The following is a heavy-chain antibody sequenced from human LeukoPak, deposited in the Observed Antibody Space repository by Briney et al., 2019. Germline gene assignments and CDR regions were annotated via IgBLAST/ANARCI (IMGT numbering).Heavy chain of an antibody. V-gene: IGHV3-7*01. J-gene: IGHJ5*02. Sequence: GGPLRLSCAASGFTFSSYWMNWARQAPGKGLEWVASINHNGNVNYYVDSVKGRFTISRDNAKNSLYLQMDSLRPEDTAVYYCAKDWGSSGWYNYFDPWGQGTLVTVSS. CDR2: INHNGNVN. D-gene: IGHD6-19*01. CDR3: AKDWGSSGWYNYFDP. CDR1: GFTFSSYW.